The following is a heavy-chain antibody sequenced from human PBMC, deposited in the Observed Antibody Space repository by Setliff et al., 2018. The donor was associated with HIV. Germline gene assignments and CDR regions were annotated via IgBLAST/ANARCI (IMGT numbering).Heavy chain of an antibody. CDR3: ARDLGGSSRGGYYMDV. CDR2: IRSTISHT. V-gene: IGHV3-11*06. D-gene: IGHD1-26*01. Sequence: LSLTCAVYGGSFSGYYWSWIRQAPGKGLEWVSSIRSTISHTYYADSVKGRFTISRDNAKNSLYLQMNSLSAEDTAVYYCARDLGGSSRGGYYMDVWGKGTTVTVSS. CDR1: GGSFSGYY. J-gene: IGHJ6*03.